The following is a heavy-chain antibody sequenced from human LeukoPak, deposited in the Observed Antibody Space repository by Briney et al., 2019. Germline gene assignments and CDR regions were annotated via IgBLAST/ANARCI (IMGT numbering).Heavy chain of an antibody. Sequence: GGSLRLSCAASGFTFSSYGMSWVRQAPGKGLEWVSVIDGRDGSTYYADSVKGRFTISRDNSKNTLYLQMNGLRAEDTAVYYCAKDWFSGSYFFDYWGQGILVTVSS. CDR2: IDGRDGST. D-gene: IGHD1-26*01. J-gene: IGHJ4*02. CDR3: AKDWFSGSYFFDY. V-gene: IGHV3-23*01. CDR1: GFTFSSYG.